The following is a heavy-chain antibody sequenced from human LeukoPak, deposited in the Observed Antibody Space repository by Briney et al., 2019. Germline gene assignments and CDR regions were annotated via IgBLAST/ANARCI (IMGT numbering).Heavy chain of an antibody. CDR1: GFTFSSYG. CDR2: IWYDGSNK. Sequence: GRSLRLSCAASGFTFSSYGMHWVRQAPGKGLEWVAVIWYDGSNKYYADSVKGRFTISRDNSKNTLYLQMNSLRAEDTAVYYCARDGYIVATPSYYYYGMDVWGQGTTVTVSS. D-gene: IGHD5-12*01. CDR3: ARDGYIVATPSYYYYGMDV. V-gene: IGHV3-33*01. J-gene: IGHJ6*02.